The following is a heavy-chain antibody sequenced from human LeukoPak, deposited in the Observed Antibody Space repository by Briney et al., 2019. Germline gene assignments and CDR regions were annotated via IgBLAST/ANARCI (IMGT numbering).Heavy chain of an antibody. Sequence: NPSETLSLTCTVSGGSISTGGYYWSWIRQHPGKGLEWIGYIYDSGSTYFNPSLKSRPSISVDRSKNQFSLLLNSVTAADTAVYYCARAAVDTALLVAYWGQGTLVTVSS. D-gene: IGHD5-18*01. CDR1: GGSISTGGYY. J-gene: IGHJ4*02. CDR3: ARAAVDTALLVAY. CDR2: IYDSGST. V-gene: IGHV4-31*03.